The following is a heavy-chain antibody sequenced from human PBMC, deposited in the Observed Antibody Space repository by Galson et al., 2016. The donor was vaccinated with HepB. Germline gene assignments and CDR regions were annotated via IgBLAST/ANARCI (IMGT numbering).Heavy chain of an antibody. D-gene: IGHD3-10*01. V-gene: IGHV4-59*01. Sequence: ETLSLTCTVSGGSISSYYWSWIRQPPGKGLEWIGYIYYSGSTNYNPPLKSRATISVDTSKNQFSLKLTSVTTADTAVYYCARTPSRGGMDVWGQGTTVTVSS. CDR3: ARTPSRGGMDV. CDR2: IYYSGST. CDR1: GGSISSYY. J-gene: IGHJ6*02.